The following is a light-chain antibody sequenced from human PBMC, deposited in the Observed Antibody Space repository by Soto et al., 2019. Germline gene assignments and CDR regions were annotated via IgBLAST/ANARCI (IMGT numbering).Light chain of an antibody. CDR1: QSLLHSNGYNY. J-gene: IGKJ3*01. V-gene: IGKV2-28*01. Sequence: EIVMTQSPLSLSVTPGEPASISCRSSQSLLHSNGYNYLDWYVQKPRQSPQLLIYLGSNRASGVPDRLSGCGSGTDFTLKLSRVEAGXXGVSYCRQPLETRRTFGPGTKVDL. CDR2: LGS. CDR3: RQPLETRRT.